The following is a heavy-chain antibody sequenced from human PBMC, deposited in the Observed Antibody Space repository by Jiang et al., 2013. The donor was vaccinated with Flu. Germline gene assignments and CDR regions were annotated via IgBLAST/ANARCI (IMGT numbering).Heavy chain of an antibody. J-gene: IGHJ5*02. CDR3: ARGTGNYDFWSGYGKLNWFDP. D-gene: IGHD3-3*01. Sequence: SQTLSLTCAISGDSVSSNSAAWNWIRQSPSRGLEWLGRTYYRSKWYNDYAVSVKSRITINPDTSKNQFSLQLNSVTPEDTAVYYCARGTGNYDFWSGYGKLNWFDPGAREPWSPSPQ. CDR1: GDSVSSNSAA. V-gene: IGHV6-1*01. CDR2: TYYRSKWYN.